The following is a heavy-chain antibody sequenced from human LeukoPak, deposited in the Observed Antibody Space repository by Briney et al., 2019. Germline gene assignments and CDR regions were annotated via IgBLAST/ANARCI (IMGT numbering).Heavy chain of an antibody. Sequence: SETLSLTCTVAGGSISGGKGFWAWIRQPPGEGLAWIGSIYYSGSTYSNPSLKSRATIPVNTSKCGFSFTLTSVTAADSAVYFCARRGITYSSSFFDSWGEGTLVTVSS. CDR3: ARRGITYSSSFFDS. D-gene: IGHD6-13*01. CDR2: IYYSGST. CDR1: GGSISGGKGF. V-gene: IGHV4-39*01. J-gene: IGHJ4*02.